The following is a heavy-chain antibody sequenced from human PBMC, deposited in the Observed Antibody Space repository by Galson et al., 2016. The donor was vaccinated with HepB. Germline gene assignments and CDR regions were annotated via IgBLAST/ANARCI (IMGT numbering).Heavy chain of an antibody. CDR2: IGGSGCDT. CDR1: GFTFSKYM. J-gene: IGHJ4*02. V-gene: IGHV3-23*01. D-gene: IGHD3-9*01. CDR3: ARRYATPGYYYIDF. Sequence: SLRLSCAASGFTFSKYMMNWVRQAPGKGLEWVSAIGGSGCDTYYPHPLKGRFTISRDNSKNTLYLHLNSLIAEDTAVYYCARRYATPGYYYIDFWGQGTMVTVSS.